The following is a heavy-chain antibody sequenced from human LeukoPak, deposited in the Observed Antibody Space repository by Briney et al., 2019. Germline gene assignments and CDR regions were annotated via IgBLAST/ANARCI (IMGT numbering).Heavy chain of an antibody. CDR2: ISGSGGST. Sequence: LAGVSLRLSYAASGFTFSSYAMSWVRQAPGKGLEWVSAISGSGGSTYYVDSVKGRFTIPRDNSKNTLYLQMNSLRAEDTAVYYCANAAFPNCSSTSCYTPFDYWGQGTLVTVSS. V-gene: IGHV3-23*01. J-gene: IGHJ4*02. CDR1: GFTFSSYA. CDR3: ANAAFPNCSSTSCYTPFDY. D-gene: IGHD2-2*02.